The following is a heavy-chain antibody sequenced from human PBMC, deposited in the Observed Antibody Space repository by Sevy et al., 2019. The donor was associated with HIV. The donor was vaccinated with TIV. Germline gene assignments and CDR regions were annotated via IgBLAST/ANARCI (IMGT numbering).Heavy chain of an antibody. V-gene: IGHV3-23*01. Sequence: RGSLRLSCAASGFTFRSYDMSWVRQAPGKGLEWVSSISGSGGSTYYADSVKGRFTISRDNSKNTLYLQINSLRAEDTAVYSCAKGHNTDWYYFDYWGQGTLVTVSS. CDR3: AKGHNTDWYYFDY. D-gene: IGHD3-9*01. CDR2: ISGSGGST. J-gene: IGHJ4*02. CDR1: GFTFRSYD.